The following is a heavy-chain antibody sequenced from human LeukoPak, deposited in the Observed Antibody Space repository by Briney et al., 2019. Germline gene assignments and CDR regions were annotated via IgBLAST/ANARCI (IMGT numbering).Heavy chain of an antibody. Sequence: KPSETLSLTCAVYGGSFSGYYWSWIRQPPGKGLEWIGEINHSGSTNYNPSLKSRVTISVDTSKNQFSLKLSSVTAADTAVYYCARDTYYGSGSYSAYYYMDVWGKGTTVTVSS. CDR1: GGSFSGYY. CDR2: INHSGST. CDR3: ARDTYYGSGSYSAYYYMDV. D-gene: IGHD3-10*01. J-gene: IGHJ6*03. V-gene: IGHV4-34*01.